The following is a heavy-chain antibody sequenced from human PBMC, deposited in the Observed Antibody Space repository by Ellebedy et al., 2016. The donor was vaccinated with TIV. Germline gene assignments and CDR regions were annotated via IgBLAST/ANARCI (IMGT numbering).Heavy chain of an antibody. Sequence: GGSLRLSXAASGFTFSGYWMSWVRQAPGKGLEWVANIQQDGSDKYYVDSVKGRFTISRGNARNSLYLQMNSLRAEDTAMYYCARDNYVGYDWLGGNSFDSWGQGTLVTVSS. CDR1: GFTFSGYW. CDR3: ARDNYVGYDWLGGNSFDS. J-gene: IGHJ4*02. CDR2: IQQDGSDK. D-gene: IGHD5-12*01. V-gene: IGHV3-7*03.